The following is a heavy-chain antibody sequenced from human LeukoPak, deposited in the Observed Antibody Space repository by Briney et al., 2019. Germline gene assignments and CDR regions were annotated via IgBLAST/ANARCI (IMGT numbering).Heavy chain of an antibody. Sequence: SETLCLTCAASGGSISSYGFYWVRLAPRPGKGRVSYGSIYYSWSTHYHPSLKSRVTISVDTSKNQFSLKLSSVTAADTAVYYCARHRGSSFAVLAYWGQGTLVTVSS. CDR2: IYYSWST. V-gene: IGHV4-39*01. D-gene: IGHD6-6*01. J-gene: IGHJ4*02. CDR1: GGSISSYGFY. CDR3: ARHRGSSFAVLAY.